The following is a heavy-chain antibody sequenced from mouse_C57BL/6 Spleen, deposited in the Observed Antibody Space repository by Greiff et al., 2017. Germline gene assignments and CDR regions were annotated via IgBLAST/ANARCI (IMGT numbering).Heavy chain of an antibody. D-gene: IGHD2-4*01. CDR1: GYTFTSSG. V-gene: IGHV1-81*01. J-gene: IGHJ3*01. Sequence: QVQLQQSGAELARPGASVKLSCKASGYTFTSSGISWVKQRTGQGLEWIGEIYPRSGNTYYNEKFKGKATLTADKSSSTAYMELRSLTCEDSAVYFGARRYYDYDGGPWFAYWGQGTLVTVSA. CDR3: ARRYYDYDGGPWFAY. CDR2: IYPRSGNT.